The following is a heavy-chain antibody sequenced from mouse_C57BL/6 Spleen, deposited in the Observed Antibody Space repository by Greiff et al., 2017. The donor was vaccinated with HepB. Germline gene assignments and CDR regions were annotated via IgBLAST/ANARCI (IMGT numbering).Heavy chain of an antibody. CDR2: INPSSGYT. Sequence: VQLQQSGAELAKPGASVKLSCKASGYTFTSYWMHWVNQRPGQGLEWIGYINPSSGYTKYNQKFKDKGTLTADKSSSTAYMQLSSLTYEDSAVYYCARSGITTVVAEYFDVWGTGTTVTVSS. D-gene: IGHD1-1*01. V-gene: IGHV1-7*01. J-gene: IGHJ1*03. CDR3: ARSGITTVVAEYFDV. CDR1: GYTFTSYW.